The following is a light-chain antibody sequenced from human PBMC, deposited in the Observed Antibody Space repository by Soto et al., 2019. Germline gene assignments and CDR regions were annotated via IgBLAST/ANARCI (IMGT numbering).Light chain of an antibody. J-gene: IGKJ1*01. CDR2: DAS. CDR1: QTISTW. V-gene: IGKV1-5*01. CDR3: QQYYSFSHT. Sequence: DIQMTQSPSTLSASVGDRVTITCRASQTISTWLAWYQQKPGKVPNLLIYDASSLQGGVPARFSGSGSGTEFTLTISSLQPDDFASYYCQQYYSFSHTFGQGTKVDI.